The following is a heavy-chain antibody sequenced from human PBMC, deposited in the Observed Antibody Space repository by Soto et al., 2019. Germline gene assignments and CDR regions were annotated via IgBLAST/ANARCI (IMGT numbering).Heavy chain of an antibody. J-gene: IGHJ5*02. CDR1: GGTFSSYA. V-gene: IGHV1-69*01. D-gene: IGHD2-8*01. CDR2: IIPIFGTA. Sequence: QVQLVQSGAEVKKPGSSVKVSCKASGGTFSSYAISWVRQAPGQGLEWMGGIIPIFGTANYAQKFQGRVTITADESTSTAYMELRSLISEDTAVYYCPRDRRYCTNGVCTNWSDPWGQGPLVTVSS. CDR3: PRDRRYCTNGVCTNWSDP.